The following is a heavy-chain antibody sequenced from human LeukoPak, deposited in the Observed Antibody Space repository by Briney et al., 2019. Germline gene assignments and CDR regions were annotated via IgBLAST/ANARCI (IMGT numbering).Heavy chain of an antibody. J-gene: IGHJ6*03. CDR3: ARSIVGATYYMDV. CDR2: IYPGDSDT. D-gene: IGHD1-26*01. Sequence: GESLKISCKASGYSFTSYWIGWVRQMPGKGLEWMGIIYPGDSDTRYSPSFQGQVTISADKFISNAYLQWSSLKASDTAMYYCARSIVGATYYMDVWGKGTTVTVSS. V-gene: IGHV5-51*01. CDR1: GYSFTSYW.